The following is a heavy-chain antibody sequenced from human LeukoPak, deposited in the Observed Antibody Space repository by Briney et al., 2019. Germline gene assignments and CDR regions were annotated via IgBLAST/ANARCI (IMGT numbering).Heavy chain of an antibody. Sequence: PSDTLSLPRTVSGGYISSSSYYWGWIRQPPGKGLEWIGRIYYSGSTYYKPSLKSRVTISVDTSKNQFSLKLSSVTAADTAVYYCARHPALWFGEPLDYWGQGTLVTVSS. J-gene: IGHJ4*02. CDR2: IYYSGST. V-gene: IGHV4-39*01. D-gene: IGHD3-10*01. CDR1: GGYISSSSYY. CDR3: ARHPALWFGEPLDY.